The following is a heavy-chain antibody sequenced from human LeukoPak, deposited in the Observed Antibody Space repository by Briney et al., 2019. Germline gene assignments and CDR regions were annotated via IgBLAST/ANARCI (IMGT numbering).Heavy chain of an antibody. CDR2: IYHSGST. J-gene: IGHJ4*02. CDR1: GYSISSGYY. CDR3: ARHNPAITMIVH. D-gene: IGHD3-22*01. V-gene: IGHV4-38-2*01. Sequence: PSETLSLTCAVSGYSISSGYYWGWIRQPPGKGLEWIGSIYHSGSTYYNPSLKSRVTISVDTSKNQFSLKLSSVTAADTAVYYCARHNPAITMIVHWGQGTLVTVSS.